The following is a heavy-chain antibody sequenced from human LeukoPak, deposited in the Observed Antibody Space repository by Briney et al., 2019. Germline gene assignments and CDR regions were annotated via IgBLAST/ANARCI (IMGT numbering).Heavy chain of an antibody. Sequence: SETPSLACTVSGYSITSGYYWGWIRQPPGKGLEWIGEINHSGSTNYNPSLKSRVTISVDTSKNQFSLKLSSVTAADTAVYYCATYRMVRGVITGHYFDYWGQGTLVTVSS. CDR2: INHSGST. V-gene: IGHV4-38-2*02. J-gene: IGHJ4*02. D-gene: IGHD3-10*01. CDR1: GYSITSGYY. CDR3: ATYRMVRGVITGHYFDY.